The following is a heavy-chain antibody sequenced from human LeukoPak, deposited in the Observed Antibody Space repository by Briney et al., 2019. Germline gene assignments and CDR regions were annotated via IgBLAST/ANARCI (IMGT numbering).Heavy chain of an antibody. D-gene: IGHD3-10*01. Sequence: GGSLRLSCAASGVTFRNYGMSWVRQAPGKGLEWVSYVYSDDTKVYADSVKGRFTIPRDNAKNSLYLQMHSLEDEDTAVYYCARPIMVQGNNFAAFDSWGQGTLVTVSS. V-gene: IGHV3-48*02. J-gene: IGHJ4*02. CDR2: VYSDDTK. CDR1: GVTFRNYG. CDR3: ARPIMVQGNNFAAFDS.